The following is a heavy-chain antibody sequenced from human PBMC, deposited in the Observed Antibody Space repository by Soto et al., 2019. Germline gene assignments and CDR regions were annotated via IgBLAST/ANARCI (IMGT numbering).Heavy chain of an antibody. J-gene: IGHJ4*02. CDR2: VRDKANSYTT. D-gene: IGHD3-22*01. V-gene: IGHV3-72*01. CDR1: GFTFSDYY. Sequence: LRLSCAASGFTFSDYYMDWVRQAPGKGLEWVGRVRDKANSYTTDYAASVKGRVTVSRDESKKSLYLQMNSLKTEATAIYYCARSVSDRSGHPHLAYWGQGTLVTVSS. CDR3: ARSVSDRSGHPHLAY.